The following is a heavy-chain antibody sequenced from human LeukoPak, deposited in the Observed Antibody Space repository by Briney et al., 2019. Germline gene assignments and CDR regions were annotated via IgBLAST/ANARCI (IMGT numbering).Heavy chain of an antibody. V-gene: IGHV1-3*01. CDR3: ARAYCSATTCYIEDY. D-gene: IGHD2-2*02. CDR2: INAAKGDT. CDR1: GYTFTSYA. J-gene: IGHJ4*02. Sequence: GASVRVSCKASGYTFTSYAIHWVRQAPGQRLEWMGWINAAKGDTRYSQKFQGRVTLSKDTSASSAYMELSSLTSEDTAVYYCARAYCSATTCYIEDYWGQGTLVTVSS.